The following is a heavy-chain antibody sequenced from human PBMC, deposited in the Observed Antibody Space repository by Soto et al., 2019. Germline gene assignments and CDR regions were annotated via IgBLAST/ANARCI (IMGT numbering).Heavy chain of an antibody. CDR2: ISYDGSNK. Sequence: GGSLRLSCAASGFTFSSYAMHWVRQAPGKGLEWVAVISYDGSNKYYADSVKGRFTISRDNSKNTLYLQMNSLRAEDTAVYYCARVPYGDYLLGNYYGMDGWGQGTTVSVSS. CDR3: ARVPYGDYLLGNYYGMDG. D-gene: IGHD4-17*01. V-gene: IGHV3-30-3*01. J-gene: IGHJ6*02. CDR1: GFTFSSYA.